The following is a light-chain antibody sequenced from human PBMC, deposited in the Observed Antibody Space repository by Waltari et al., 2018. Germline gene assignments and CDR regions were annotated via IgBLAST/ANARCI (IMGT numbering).Light chain of an antibody. CDR2: GAS. Sequence: EIVMTQSPATLSVSQGERATLYCRASQSVSSNLAWYQHKPCQPPRLLIYGASTRATRIPARFSDSGSVTEFTLTISRLQCEDLAVYYCQQYNNLPPLTFGGGTKVEIK. CDR3: QQYNNLPPLT. J-gene: IGKJ4*01. V-gene: IGKV3-15*01. CDR1: QSVSSN.